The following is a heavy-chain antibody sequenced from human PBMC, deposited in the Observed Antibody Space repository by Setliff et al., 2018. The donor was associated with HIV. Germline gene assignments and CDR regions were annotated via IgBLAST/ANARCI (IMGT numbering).Heavy chain of an antibody. CDR1: GGSFSGYY. CDR2: IDHTGRI. Sequence: SETLSLTCAVYGGSFSGYYWNWIRQAPRKGLEWIGEIDHTGRINYNPSLKSRVTMSVDTSKNQFSLKLESVTAADRGVYYCARGRLTWEIDFWGQGKLVTVSS. J-gene: IGHJ4*02. D-gene: IGHD1-26*01. CDR3: ARGRLTWEIDF. V-gene: IGHV4-34*01.